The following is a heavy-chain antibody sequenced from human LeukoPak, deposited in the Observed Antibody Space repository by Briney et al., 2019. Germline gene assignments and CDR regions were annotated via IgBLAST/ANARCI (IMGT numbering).Heavy chain of an antibody. CDR3: AKDLYYDFWSGYQH. V-gene: IGHV3-74*01. CDR1: GFTFSNYW. J-gene: IGHJ1*01. Sequence: GGSLRLSCAASGFTFSNYWMHWVRQAPGQGLVWVSCSQTDGSGTTYADSVKGRFTISRDNSKNTLYLQMNSLRAEDTAVYYCAKDLYYDFWSGYQHWGQGTLVTVSS. CDR2: SQTDGSGT. D-gene: IGHD3-3*01.